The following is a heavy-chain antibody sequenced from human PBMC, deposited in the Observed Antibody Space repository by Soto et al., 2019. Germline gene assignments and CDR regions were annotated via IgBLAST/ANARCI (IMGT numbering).Heavy chain of an antibody. CDR3: ARGGSMDFWSGYYKYYYMDV. CDR1: GFTFSSYS. V-gene: IGHV3-21*01. D-gene: IGHD3-3*01. CDR2: ISSSSNYI. J-gene: IGHJ6*03. Sequence: EVQLVESGGGLVKPGGSLRLSCAASGFTFSSYSMNWVRQAPGKGLEWVSSISSSSNYIYYADSVKGRFTISRDNAKNSLYLQMNSLRAEDTAIYYCARGGSMDFWSGYYKYYYMDVWGKGTTVTVSS.